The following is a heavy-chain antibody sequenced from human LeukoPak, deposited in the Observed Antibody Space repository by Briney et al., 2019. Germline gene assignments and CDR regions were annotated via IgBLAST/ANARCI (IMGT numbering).Heavy chain of an antibody. J-gene: IGHJ6*03. V-gene: IGHV1-18*01. D-gene: IGHD6-19*01. CDR2: ISVYNGNT. CDR3: ARDEYSSGWYENYYYYMDV. CDR1: GYTFTSYG. Sequence: GASVKVSCKASGYTFTSYGISWMRQAPGQGLEWMGWISVYNGNTNYAQKLQGRVTMTTDTSTSTAYMELRSLRSDDTAVYYCARDEYSSGWYENYYYYMDVWGKGTTVTVSS.